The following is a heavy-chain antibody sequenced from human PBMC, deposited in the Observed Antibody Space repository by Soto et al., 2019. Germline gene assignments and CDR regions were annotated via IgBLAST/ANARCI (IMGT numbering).Heavy chain of an antibody. Sequence: PSETLSLACTVSGGSIDSISYYWAWIRQPPGKGLEGIGSIYYSGSTYYNPSLKSRVTISLDTSKNQFSLKLSSVTAADTAVYYCASPAGDPKGDNCFYGFDXWGQGTSVPVS. J-gene: IGHJ6*02. CDR3: ASPAGDPKGDNCFYGFDX. V-gene: IGHV4-39*01. D-gene: IGHD1-26*01. CDR2: IYYSGST. CDR1: GGSIDSISYY.